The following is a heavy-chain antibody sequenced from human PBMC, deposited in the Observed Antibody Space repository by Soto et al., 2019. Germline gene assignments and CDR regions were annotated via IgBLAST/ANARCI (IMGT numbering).Heavy chain of an antibody. V-gene: IGHV1-18*01. CDR1: GYTFTSYG. Sequence: ASVKVSCKASGYTFTSYGINWVRQAPGQGLEWLGWISPYDGYTSYAESVKGRVTISRDNAKNTLYLQMSSLRSEDTAVYYCVRFSGLDVWGQGTTVTVS. J-gene: IGHJ6*02. CDR3: VRFSGLDV. CDR2: ISPYDGYT.